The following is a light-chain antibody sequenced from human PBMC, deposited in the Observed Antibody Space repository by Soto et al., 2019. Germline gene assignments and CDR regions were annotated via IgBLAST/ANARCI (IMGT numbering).Light chain of an antibody. CDR3: QKYNSDLALT. J-gene: IGKJ4*01. CDR2: AAS. CDR1: QDISNY. Sequence: DIQMTQSPSSLSASIGDRVTITWRASQDISNYLAWYQQKPGKAPKLVIYAASALQSGVPSRFSGSGSGTDFTLTISSLQPEDVATYYCQKYNSDLALTFGGGTKVEIK. V-gene: IGKV1-27*01.